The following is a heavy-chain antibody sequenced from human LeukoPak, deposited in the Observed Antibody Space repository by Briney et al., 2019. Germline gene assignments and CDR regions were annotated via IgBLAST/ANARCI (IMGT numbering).Heavy chain of an antibody. V-gene: IGHV1-2*02. D-gene: IGHD6-6*01. CDR1: GYTFTGYY. CDR3: ARVGRREQLGKNWFDP. CDR2: INPNSGGT. Sequence: ASVKVSCKASGYTFTGYYMHWVRQAPGQGLEWIGWINPNSGGTNYAQKFQGRVTMTRDTSISTAYMELSRLRSDDTAVYYCARVGRREQLGKNWFDPWGQGTLVTASS. J-gene: IGHJ5*02.